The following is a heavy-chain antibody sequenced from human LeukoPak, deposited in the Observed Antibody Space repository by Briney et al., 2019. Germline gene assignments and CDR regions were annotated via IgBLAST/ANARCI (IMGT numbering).Heavy chain of an antibody. CDR2: IGGNGDDT. D-gene: IGHD3-10*01. V-gene: IGHV3-23*01. CDR3: GDPPHSGY. CDR1: GFTFRGYA. Sequence: GESLRLSCAASGFTFRGYAMSWVRQAPGKGLEWVSTIGGNGDDTYYADSVKGRFTIFRDNSKNTLYLQMDSLRAEDTAIYYCGDPPHSGYWGQGTLVTVSS. J-gene: IGHJ4*02.